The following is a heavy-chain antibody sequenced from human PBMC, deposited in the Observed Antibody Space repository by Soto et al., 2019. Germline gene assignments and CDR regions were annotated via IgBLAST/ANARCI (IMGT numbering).Heavy chain of an antibody. J-gene: IGHJ4*02. Sequence: GGSLRLSCAASGFTFSSYWMSWVRQAPGKGLEWVANIKQDGSEKYYVDSVKGRFTISRDNAKNSLYLQMNSPRAEDTAVYYCARDGDTISHYFDYWGQGTLVTVSS. V-gene: IGHV3-7*01. CDR2: IKQDGSEK. D-gene: IGHD3-3*01. CDR1: GFTFSSYW. CDR3: ARDGDTISHYFDY.